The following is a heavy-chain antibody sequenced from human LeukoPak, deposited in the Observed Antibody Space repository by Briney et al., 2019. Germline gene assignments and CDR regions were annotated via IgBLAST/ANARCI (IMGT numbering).Heavy chain of an antibody. Sequence: SQTLSLTCTVSGGSISSGGYYWSWIRQHPGKGLEWIGYIYYSGGTYYNPSLKSRVTISVDTSKNQFSLKLSSVTAADTAVYYCARAEKDLDIYESYFDYWGQGTLVTVSS. D-gene: IGHD3-9*01. CDR2: IYYSGGT. J-gene: IGHJ4*02. CDR1: GGSISSGGYY. V-gene: IGHV4-31*03. CDR3: ARAEKDLDIYESYFDY.